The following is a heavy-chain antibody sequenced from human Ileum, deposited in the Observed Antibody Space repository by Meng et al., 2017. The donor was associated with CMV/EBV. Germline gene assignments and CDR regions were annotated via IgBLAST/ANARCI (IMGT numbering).Heavy chain of an antibody. CDR1: GFTVSSNY. Sequence: GGSLRLSCAASGFTVSSNYMSWVRQAPGKGLEWVSVIYSGGSTYYADAVKGRFTISRDNSKNTLYLQMNSLRAEDTAVYYCARDGYSSSRDYYYYGMDVWGQGTTVTVSS. D-gene: IGHD6-13*01. CDR2: IYSGGST. CDR3: ARDGYSSSRDYYYYGMDV. V-gene: IGHV3-53*01. J-gene: IGHJ6*02.